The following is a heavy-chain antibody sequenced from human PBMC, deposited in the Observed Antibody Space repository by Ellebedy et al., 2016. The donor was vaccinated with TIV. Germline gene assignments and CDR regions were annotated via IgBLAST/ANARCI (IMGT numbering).Heavy chain of an antibody. V-gene: IGHV4-39*01. Sequence: SETLSLTCTVSGGSITSNFYYWGWIRQPPGKGLEWIGSISYSGSTYYNPSLKSRVTIYVDTYKNQLSLNLTSVTAADTALYYCARHKQLLWFGELHPLGYFDLWGRGTLVSVSS. D-gene: IGHD3-10*01. CDR2: ISYSGST. CDR1: GGSITSNFYY. J-gene: IGHJ2*01. CDR3: ARHKQLLWFGELHPLGYFDL.